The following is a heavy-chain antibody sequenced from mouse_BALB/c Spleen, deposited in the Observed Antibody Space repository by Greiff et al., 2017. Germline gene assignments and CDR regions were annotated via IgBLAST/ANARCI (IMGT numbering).Heavy chain of an antibody. CDR3: AGNYYGSSPWFAY. CDR2: ISDGGSYT. V-gene: IGHV5-4*02. D-gene: IGHD1-1*01. CDR1: GFTFSDYY. Sequence: EVQRVESGGGLVKPGGSLKLSCAASGFTFSDYYMYWVRQTPEKRLEWVATISDGGSYTYYPDSVKGRFTISRDNAKNNLYLQMSSLKSEDTAMYDCAGNYYGSSPWFAYWGQGTLVTVSA. J-gene: IGHJ3*01.